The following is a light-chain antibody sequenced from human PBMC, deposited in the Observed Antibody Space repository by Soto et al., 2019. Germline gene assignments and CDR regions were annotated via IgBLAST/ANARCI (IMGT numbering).Light chain of an antibody. J-gene: IGKJ3*01. CDR2: DAS. CDR1: QSVLSN. CDR3: QQYNDWLGT. Sequence: ESVMTQSPATLSASPGERATLSCRTSQSVLSNLAWYQQKPGQAPRLLIYDASTRATGIPARFSGSGSGTEFTLTISSLQSEDFAVYYCQQYNDWLGTFGRGTKVHLK. V-gene: IGKV3-15*01.